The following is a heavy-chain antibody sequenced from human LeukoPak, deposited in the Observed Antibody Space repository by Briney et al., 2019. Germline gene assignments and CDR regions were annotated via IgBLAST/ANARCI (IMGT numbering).Heavy chain of an antibody. CDR2: INPSGGST. Sequence: ASVTVSCKASGYTFTSYYMHWVRQAPGQGLEWMGIINPSGGSTSYAQKFQGRVTMTRDMSTSTVYMELSSLRSEDTAVYYCTLFDYGDYDYWGQGTLVTVSS. J-gene: IGHJ4*02. CDR1: GYTFTSYY. V-gene: IGHV1-46*01. D-gene: IGHD4-17*01. CDR3: TLFDYGDYDY.